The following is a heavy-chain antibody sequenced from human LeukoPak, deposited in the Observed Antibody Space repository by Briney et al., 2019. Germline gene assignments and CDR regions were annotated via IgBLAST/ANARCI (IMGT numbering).Heavy chain of an antibody. CDR3: ARDSVGATNYFDY. J-gene: IGHJ4*02. Sequence: GRSLRLSCAASGFTFSSYAMHWVRQAPGKGLEWVAVISYDGSNKYYADSVKGRFTISRDNSKNTLYLQMNSLRAEDTAVYYCARDSVGATNYFDYWGQGTLVTVSS. CDR1: GFTFSSYA. D-gene: IGHD1-26*01. V-gene: IGHV3-30-3*01. CDR2: ISYDGSNK.